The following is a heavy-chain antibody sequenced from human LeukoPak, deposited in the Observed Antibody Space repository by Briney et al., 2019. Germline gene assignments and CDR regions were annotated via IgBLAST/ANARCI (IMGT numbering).Heavy chain of an antibody. CDR2: IYYSGSA. CDR1: GGSISTYY. Sequence: RSSETLSLTCTVSGGSISTYYWSWIRQPPGMGLEWIGYIYYSGSANYNPSLKSRVTISVDTSKNQFSLKLSSVTAADTAVYYCARSYGSGNYFDYWGQGTLVTVSS. D-gene: IGHD3-10*01. CDR3: ARSYGSGNYFDY. V-gene: IGHV4-59*01. J-gene: IGHJ4*02.